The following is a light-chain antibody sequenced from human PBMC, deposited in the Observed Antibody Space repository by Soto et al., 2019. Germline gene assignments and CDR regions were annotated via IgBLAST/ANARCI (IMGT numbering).Light chain of an antibody. CDR3: QNYNSAPNT. CDR1: QDIIYY. CDR2: SAS. V-gene: IGKV1-27*01. J-gene: IGKJ2*01. Sequence: DIRMTQSPSSLSAFVGDTVTITCRASQDIIYYLAWYQQKPGKVPKLLIHSASTLQTGVQSRFSGSGSGTVFTLTINNLQPEDVALYYCQNYNSAPNTFGQGSRLEIK.